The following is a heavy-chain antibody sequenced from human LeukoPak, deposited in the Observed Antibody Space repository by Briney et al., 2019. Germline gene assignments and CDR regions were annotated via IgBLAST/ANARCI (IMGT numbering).Heavy chain of an antibody. CDR3: ARTQWSVSFDI. CDR2: VNPKSGDT. CDR1: GYSFTDFY. V-gene: IGHV1-2*02. Sequence: APVKVSCKASGYSFTDFYIHWVRQAPGQGLEWMGWVNPKSGDTKYAQNFQGRVTMTRDTPLTTAYMELSRLRSDDTAVYYCARTQWSVSFDIWGQGTMVTVSS. J-gene: IGHJ3*02. D-gene: IGHD6-19*01.